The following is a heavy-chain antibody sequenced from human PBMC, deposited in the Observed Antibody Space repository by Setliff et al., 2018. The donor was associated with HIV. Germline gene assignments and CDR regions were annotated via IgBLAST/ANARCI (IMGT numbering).Heavy chain of an antibody. V-gene: IGHV3-73*01. J-gene: IGHJ1*01. Sequence: GGSLRLSCAASGFTFDDYAMHWVRQASGKGLEWVGRIRNKFNSLATQYGESLEGRFTISGDDSKNTAYLQMRSLKTDDTAVYFCATNVRVPGSSLDSWGPGSLVTVSS. CDR1: GFTFDDYA. CDR3: ATNVRVPGSSLDS. D-gene: IGHD6-19*01. CDR2: IRNKFNSLAT.